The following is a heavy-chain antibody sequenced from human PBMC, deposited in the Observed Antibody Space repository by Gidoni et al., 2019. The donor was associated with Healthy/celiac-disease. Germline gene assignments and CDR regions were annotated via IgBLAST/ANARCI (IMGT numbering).Heavy chain of an antibody. CDR2: ISGSGGST. J-gene: IGHJ4*02. D-gene: IGHD4-17*01. CDR1: GFTFSSYA. Sequence: EVQLLESGGGLVQPGGSLRLSCAASGFTFSSYAMSWVRQAPGKGLEWVSAISGSGGSTYYADSVKGRFTISRDNSKNTLYLQMNSLRAEDTAVYYCAKAGRGTTVTRSLFDYWGQGTLVTVSS. CDR3: AKAGRGTTVTRSLFDY. V-gene: IGHV3-23*01.